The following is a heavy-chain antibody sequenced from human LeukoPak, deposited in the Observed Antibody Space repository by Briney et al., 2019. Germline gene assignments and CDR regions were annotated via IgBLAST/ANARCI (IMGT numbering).Heavy chain of an antibody. CDR1: GGSISSYH. J-gene: IGHJ6*03. Sequence: PSETLSLTCTVSGGSISSYHWSWIRQPPGKGLEWIGYIHYSGSTHYNPSLKSRVTILVDTSKNQVSLKLRSVTAADTAVYYCARTTEGYAGGPGYSYYYYMDVWGKGTTVTISS. CDR3: ARTTEGYAGGPGYSYYYYMDV. V-gene: IGHV4-59*01. CDR2: IHYSGST. D-gene: IGHD5-12*01.